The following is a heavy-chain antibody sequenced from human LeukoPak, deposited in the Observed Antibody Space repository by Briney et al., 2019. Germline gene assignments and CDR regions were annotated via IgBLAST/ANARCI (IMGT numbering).Heavy chain of an antibody. CDR2: ISGGGPST. D-gene: IGHD3-10*01. CDR3: AKERRFGEFGSDY. J-gene: IGHJ4*02. V-gene: IGHV3-23*01. CDR1: GFTFSNYD. Sequence: GGSLRLSCVASGFTFSNYDMSWVRQAPGKGLEWVPLISGGGPSTYYTDSVKGRFTISRDNSKNTLYLQMNSLRAEDTAVYYCAKERRFGEFGSDYWGQGTLVTVSS.